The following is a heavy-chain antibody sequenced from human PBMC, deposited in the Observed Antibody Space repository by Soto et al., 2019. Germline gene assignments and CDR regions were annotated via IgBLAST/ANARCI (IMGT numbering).Heavy chain of an antibody. CDR1: VYPFTSYD. J-gene: IGHJ4*02. Sequence: AAVKVSSKAFVYPFTSYDINCVRQATGQGLEWMGWMNPNSGNTGYAQKFQGRVTMTRNTSISTAYMELSSLRSEDTAVYYCARGKQLAVDYWGQGTLVTVSS. CDR3: ARGKQLAVDY. V-gene: IGHV1-8*01. D-gene: IGHD6-6*01. CDR2: MNPNSGNT.